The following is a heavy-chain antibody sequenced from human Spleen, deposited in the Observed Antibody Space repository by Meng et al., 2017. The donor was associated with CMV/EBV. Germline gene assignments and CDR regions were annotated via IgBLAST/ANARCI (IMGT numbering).Heavy chain of an antibody. CDR1: GFTVSSNY. D-gene: IGHD3-16*01. J-gene: IGHJ4*02. V-gene: IGHV3-53*01. Sequence: GGSLRLSCAASGFTVSSNYMSWVRQAPGKGLEWVSVIYSGGSTYYADPVKGRFTISRDNSKNTLYLQMNSLRAEDTAVYYCARGGQGRGGGALDYWGQGTLVTVSS. CDR3: ARGGQGRGGGALDY. CDR2: IYSGGST.